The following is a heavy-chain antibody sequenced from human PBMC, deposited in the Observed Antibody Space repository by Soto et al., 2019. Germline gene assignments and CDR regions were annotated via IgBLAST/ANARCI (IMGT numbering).Heavy chain of an antibody. V-gene: IGHV1-69*01. CDR3: ARPKRTYSSGYYYFDF. CDR2: IIPLFGTA. CDR1: GGTFSTYA. D-gene: IGHD6-19*01. J-gene: IGHJ4*02. Sequence: QVQLEQSGGEVKQPGSSVRVSCKTSGGTFSTYAINWVRQAPGQGLEWMGAIIPLFGTADYSQKFQGRVTITADESTSIAYMELSSLRFDDTAVYFCARPKRTYSSGYYYFDFWGQGTLVTVSS.